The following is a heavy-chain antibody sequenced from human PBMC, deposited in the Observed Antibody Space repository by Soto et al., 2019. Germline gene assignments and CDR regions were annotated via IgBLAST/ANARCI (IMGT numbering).Heavy chain of an antibody. V-gene: IGHV3-48*02. D-gene: IGHD3-9*01. J-gene: IGHJ5*02. CDR2: ISSSSSTI. CDR1: GFTFSSYS. Sequence: GGSLRLSCAASGFTFSSYSMNWVRQAPGKGLEWVSYISSSSSTIYYADSVKGRFTISRDNAKNSLYLQMNSLRDEDTAVYYCARGPESDWLPNWFDPWGQGTLVTVSS. CDR3: ARGPESDWLPNWFDP.